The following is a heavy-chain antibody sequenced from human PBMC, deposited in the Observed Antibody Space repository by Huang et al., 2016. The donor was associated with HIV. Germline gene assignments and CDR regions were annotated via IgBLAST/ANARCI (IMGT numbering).Heavy chain of an antibody. Sequence: EVQLVQSGAVVKKPGESLKISCKGSGYTFNGYWIGWVRQMPGKGLEWLWIIYPGDSDTTYSPSFQGQVTISADKSISTAYLQWSVLKASDTAMYYCARQGVGDFVVEPTGLGAFDIWGQGTMVTVSS. D-gene: IGHD2-2*01. J-gene: IGHJ3*02. CDR2: IYPGDSDT. V-gene: IGHV5-51*01. CDR3: ARQGVGDFVVEPTGLGAFDI. CDR1: GYTFNGYW.